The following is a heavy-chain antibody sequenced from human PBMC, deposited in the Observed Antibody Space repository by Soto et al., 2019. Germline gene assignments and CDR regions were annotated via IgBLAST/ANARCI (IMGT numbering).Heavy chain of an antibody. Sequence: GGSLRLSCAASGFTFSSYWMHWVRQAPGKGLVWVSRINSDGSSTSYADSVKGRFTIFRDNAKNTLYLQMNSLRAEDTAVYYCARPSPYSSSWLFDYWGQGTLVTVSS. J-gene: IGHJ4*02. CDR1: GFTFSSYW. D-gene: IGHD6-13*01. V-gene: IGHV3-74*01. CDR3: ARPSPYSSSWLFDY. CDR2: INSDGSST.